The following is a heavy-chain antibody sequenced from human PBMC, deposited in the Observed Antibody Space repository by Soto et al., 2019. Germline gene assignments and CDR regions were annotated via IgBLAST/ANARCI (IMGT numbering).Heavy chain of an antibody. D-gene: IGHD3-16*01. V-gene: IGHV1-8*01. Sequence: ASVKVSCKASGYSFTNNDVSWVRQATGQGLEWMGWMNPGSGDTGYAQKFQGRGTMTRDISIATAHMELSSLRSDDTAVYYCARMATFGSLNWFDPWGQGTLVTVSS. J-gene: IGHJ5*02. CDR2: MNPGSGDT. CDR3: ARMATFGSLNWFDP. CDR1: GYSFTNND.